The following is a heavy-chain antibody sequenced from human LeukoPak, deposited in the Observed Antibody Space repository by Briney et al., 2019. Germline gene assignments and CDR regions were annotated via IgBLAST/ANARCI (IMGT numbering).Heavy chain of an antibody. V-gene: IGHV3-15*01. CDR2: IKSQTDGGTT. CDR1: GFTFSDYY. CDR3: TTSWY. Sequence: GGSLRLSCAASGFTFSDYYMSWIRQAPGKGLEWVGRIKSQTDGGTTDYAAPVKGRFTISRDDSKNTLYLQMNSLKTEDTAMYYCTTSWYWGQGTLVTVSS. J-gene: IGHJ4*02.